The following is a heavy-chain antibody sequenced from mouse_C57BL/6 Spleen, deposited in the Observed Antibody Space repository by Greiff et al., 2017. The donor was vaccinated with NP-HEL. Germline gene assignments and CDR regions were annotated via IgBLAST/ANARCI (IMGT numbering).Heavy chain of an antibody. Sequence: EVQLVESGGGLVKPGGSLKLSCAASGFTFSDYGMHWVRQAPEKGLEWVAYISSGSSTIYYADTVKGRFTISRDNAKNTLFLQITSLRSEDTAMYYCARHSDSDWYFDVWGTGTTVTVSS. CDR3: ARHSDSDWYFDV. CDR2: ISSGSSTI. CDR1: GFTFSDYG. J-gene: IGHJ1*03. V-gene: IGHV5-17*01.